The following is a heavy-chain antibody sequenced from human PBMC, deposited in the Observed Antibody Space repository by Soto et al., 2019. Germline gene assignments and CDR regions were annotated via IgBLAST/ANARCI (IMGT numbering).Heavy chain of an antibody. CDR1: GFTFSSSE. Sequence: EVQLVESGGGLVQPGVSLRLSCAVSGFTFSSSEMYWVRQAPGKGLEWISYIHPSGQPIFYADSVKGRFTISRDNANNSLFLQMNSLRAEDTAVYYCASRASRWGQGTMVTVSS. CDR3: ASRASR. J-gene: IGHJ3*01. D-gene: IGHD1-26*01. CDR2: IHPSGQPI. V-gene: IGHV3-48*03.